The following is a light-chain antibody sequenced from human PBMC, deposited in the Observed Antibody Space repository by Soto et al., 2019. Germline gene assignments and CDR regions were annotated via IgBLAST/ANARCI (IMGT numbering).Light chain of an antibody. CDR3: SSYAGSNNFDV. V-gene: IGLV2-8*01. CDR1: SSDVGGYNY. CDR2: EVS. J-gene: IGLJ1*01. Sequence: QSVLTQPPSASGSPGQSVTISSTGTSSDVGGYNYVSWYQQHPGKAPKLMIYEVSKRPSGVPDRFSGSKSGNTASLTVSGLQAEDEADYYCSSYAGSNNFDVFGTGTKLTVL.